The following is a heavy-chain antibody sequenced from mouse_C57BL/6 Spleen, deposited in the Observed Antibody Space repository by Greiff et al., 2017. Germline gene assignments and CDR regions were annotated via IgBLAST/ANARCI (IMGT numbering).Heavy chain of an antibody. CDR1: GYTFTDYY. CDR3: VPAGYFDV. CDR2: INPNNGGT. J-gene: IGHJ1*03. V-gene: IGHV1-26*01. Sequence: VQLQQSGPELVKPGASVKISCKASGYTFTDYYMNWVKQSHGKSLEWIGDINPNNGGTSYNQKFKGKATLTVDKSSSTAYMELRSLTSEDSAVYYCVPAGYFDVWGTGTTVTVSS.